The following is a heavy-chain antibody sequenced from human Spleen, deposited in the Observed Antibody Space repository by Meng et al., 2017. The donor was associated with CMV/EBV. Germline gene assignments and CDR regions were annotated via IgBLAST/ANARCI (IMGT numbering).Heavy chain of an antibody. CDR2: INPNSGGT. V-gene: IGHV1-2*02. CDR1: GYTFTGYY. D-gene: IGHD6-19*01. Sequence: VSVKVSCKASGYTFTGYYMHWVRQAPGQGLEWMGWINPNSGGTNYAQKFQGRVTMTRDTSISTAYMELSRLRSDDTAVYYCARVAVLGYYYGMDVWGQGTTVTVSS. J-gene: IGHJ6*02. CDR3: ARVAVLGYYYGMDV.